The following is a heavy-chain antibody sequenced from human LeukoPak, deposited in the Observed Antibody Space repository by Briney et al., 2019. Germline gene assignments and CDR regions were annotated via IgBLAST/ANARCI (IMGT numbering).Heavy chain of an antibody. CDR1: GGTFSSYA. J-gene: IGHJ3*02. V-gene: IGHV1-69*04. CDR3: ARAAYCSGGRCAFDI. CDR2: IIPILGIA. Sequence: GASVKVSCKASGGTFSSYAISWVRQAPGQGLEWMGRIIPILGIANYAQKFQGRVTITADKSTSTAYMELSSLRSEDTAVYYCARAAYCSGGRCAFDIWGQGTMVTVSS. D-gene: IGHD2-15*01.